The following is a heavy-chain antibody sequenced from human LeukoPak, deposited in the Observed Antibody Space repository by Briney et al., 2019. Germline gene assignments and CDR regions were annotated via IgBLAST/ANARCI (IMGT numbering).Heavy chain of an antibody. J-gene: IGHJ4*02. CDR1: GFTFSSYA. CDR3: ATSRFRCYDFYCPLRH. D-gene: IGHD3-3*01. V-gene: IGHV3-23*01. Sequence: GGSLRLSCAASGFTFSSYAMSWVRQAPGKGLEWVSAISVSGGSTYYADSVKGRFTISRDNSTNTLYLQMNSLRAEDTAVYYCATSRFRCYDFYCPLRHWGQGTLVTVSS. CDR2: ISVSGGST.